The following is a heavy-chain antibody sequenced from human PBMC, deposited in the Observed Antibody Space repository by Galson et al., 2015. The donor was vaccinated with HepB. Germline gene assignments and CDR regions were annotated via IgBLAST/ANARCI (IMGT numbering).Heavy chain of an antibody. D-gene: IGHD1-26*01. CDR2: ISYDGSNK. CDR1: GFTFSSYA. J-gene: IGHJ4*02. CDR3: ARDLTEVGATMGDY. Sequence: SLRLSCAASGFTFSSYAMHWVRQAPGKGLEWVAVISYDGSNKYYADSVKGRFTISRDNSKNTLYLQMNSLRAEDTAVYYCARDLTEVGATMGDYWGQGTLVTVSS. V-gene: IGHV3-30-3*01.